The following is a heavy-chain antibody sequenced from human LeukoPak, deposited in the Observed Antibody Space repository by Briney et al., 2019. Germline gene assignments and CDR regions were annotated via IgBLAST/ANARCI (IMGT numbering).Heavy chain of an antibody. D-gene: IGHD2-2*01. V-gene: IGHV3-30*18. CDR2: ISYDGSNK. J-gene: IGHJ4*02. CDR1: GFTFSSYG. Sequence: GGSLRLSCAASGFTFSSYGMHWVRQAPGKGLEWVAVISYDGSNKYYADSVKGRFTISRDNSKNTMYLQMNTVRAEDTAVYYCAKDGVPAAIGYFDYWRQGTLVTVSS. CDR3: AKDGVPAAIGYFDY.